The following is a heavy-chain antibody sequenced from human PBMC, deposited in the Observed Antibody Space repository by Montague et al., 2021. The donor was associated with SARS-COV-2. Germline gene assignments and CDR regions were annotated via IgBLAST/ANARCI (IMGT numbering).Heavy chain of an antibody. J-gene: IGHJ4*02. CDR2: INQSGRT. D-gene: IGHD3-10*01. CDR1: GGSFSGYY. Sequence: ETLSLTCAVYGGSFSGYYWCWIRQPPEKGLEWIGEINQSGRTNNNPSLKSRVIISVDTSKNQFSLKLSSVTAADTAVYYCARRGSSVWGVTVSAELDYWGQGILVIVSS. CDR3: ARRGSSVWGVTVSAELDY. V-gene: IGHV4-34*01.